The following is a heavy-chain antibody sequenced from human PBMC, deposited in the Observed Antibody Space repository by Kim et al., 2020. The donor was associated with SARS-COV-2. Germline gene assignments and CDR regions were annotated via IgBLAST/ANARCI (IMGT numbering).Heavy chain of an antibody. V-gene: IGHV5-51*01. Sequence: GESLKISCKGSGYSFTSYWIGWVRQMPGKGLEWMGIIYPGDSDTRYSPSFQGQVTISADKSISTAYLQWSSLKASDTAMYYCARHPVVQPNYYYYGMDVWGQGTTVTVSS. D-gene: IGHD1-1*01. J-gene: IGHJ6*02. CDR3: ARHPVVQPNYYYYGMDV. CDR2: IYPGDSDT. CDR1: GYSFTSYW.